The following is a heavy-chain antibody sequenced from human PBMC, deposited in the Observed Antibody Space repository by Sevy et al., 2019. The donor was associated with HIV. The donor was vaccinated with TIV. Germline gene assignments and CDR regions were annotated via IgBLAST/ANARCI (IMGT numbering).Heavy chain of an antibody. J-gene: IGHJ3*02. D-gene: IGHD3-22*01. CDR3: ARGDFSDSSSYFIDAFDI. CDR1: GFTFSRYW. Sequence: GESLKISCAASGFTFSRYWMSWVRQAPGKGLKWVANIKPDGSEGYYADSVKGRFTISRDNAQNSLYLQMKSLRAEDTAVYYCARGDFSDSSSYFIDAFDIWGQGTMVTVSS. CDR2: IKPDGSEG. V-gene: IGHV3-7*04.